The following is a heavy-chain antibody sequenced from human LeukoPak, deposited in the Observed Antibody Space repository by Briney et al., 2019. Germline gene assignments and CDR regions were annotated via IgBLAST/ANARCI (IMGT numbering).Heavy chain of an antibody. V-gene: IGHV3-11*04. CDR1: GLTSGDDY. CDR2: ISSYGSTI. Sequence: GGSLRLSCEVPGLTSGDDYMSWIRPVPGKGREWVAYISSYGSTIDYADSVKGRFTVSRDKGKNPLFLQMNSLRAEDTAVYFCARDVVLGSGSCASWGQGTLVTVSS. CDR3: ARDVVLGSGSCAS. D-gene: IGHD3-10*01. J-gene: IGHJ4*02.